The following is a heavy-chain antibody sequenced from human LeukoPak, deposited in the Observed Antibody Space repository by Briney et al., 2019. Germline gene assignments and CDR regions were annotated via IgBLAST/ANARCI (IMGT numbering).Heavy chain of an antibody. J-gene: IGHJ5*02. CDR3: ARVRSIQLWNNWFDP. CDR2: ISYHGSNE. D-gene: IGHD5-18*01. CDR1: GFTFSSYG. V-gene: IGHV3-30*03. Sequence: PGGSLRLSCAASGFTFSSYGMHWVRQAPGKGLEWVAVISYHGSNENYADSVKGRFTISRDNAKKSLYLQMNSLRAEDTAVYYCARVRSIQLWNNWFDPWGQGTLVTVSS.